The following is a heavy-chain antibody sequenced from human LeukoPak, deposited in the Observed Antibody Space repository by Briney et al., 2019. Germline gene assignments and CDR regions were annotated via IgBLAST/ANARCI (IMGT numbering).Heavy chain of an antibody. CDR1: GFTFRNYA. D-gene: IGHD1-26*01. Sequence: PGGSLRLSCAAPGFTFRNYAMTWVRQVPGKGLEWVSSLSGGGSDTYYADSVKGRFTISRDNSKNTLYLQMNSLRAGDTAVYYCAKTKGATAFYCMDVWGKGTTVTVS. V-gene: IGHV3-23*01. CDR3: AKTKGATAFYCMDV. J-gene: IGHJ6*03. CDR2: LSGGGSDT.